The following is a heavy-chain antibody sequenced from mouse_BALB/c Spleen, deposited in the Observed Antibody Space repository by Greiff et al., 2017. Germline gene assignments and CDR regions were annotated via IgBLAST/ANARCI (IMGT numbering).Heavy chain of an antibody. D-gene: IGHD3-1*01. V-gene: IGHV9-3-1*01. CDR2: INTYTGEP. J-gene: IGHJ3*01. CDR1: GYTFTNYG. CDR3: ARKAGATGAWFAY. Sequence: VESGPELKKPGETVKISCKASGYTFTNYGMNWVKQAPGKGLKWMGWINTYTGEPTYADDFKGRFAFSLETSASTAYLQINNLKNEDTATYFCARKAGATGAWFAYWGQGTLVTVSA.